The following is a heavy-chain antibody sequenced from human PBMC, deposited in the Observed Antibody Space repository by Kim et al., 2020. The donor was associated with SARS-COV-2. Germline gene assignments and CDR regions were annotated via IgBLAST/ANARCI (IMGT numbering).Heavy chain of an antibody. D-gene: IGHD1-26*01. V-gene: IGHV3-48*02. CDR3: ARGGSYYSNQYYFDY. CDR2: ISSSSSTI. CDR1: GFTFSSYS. Sequence: GGSLRLSCAASGFTFSSYSMNWVRQAPGKGLEWVSYISSSSSTIYYADSVKGRFTISRDNAKNSLYLQMNSLRDEDTAVYYCARGGSYYSNQYYFDYWGQGTLVTVSS. J-gene: IGHJ4*02.